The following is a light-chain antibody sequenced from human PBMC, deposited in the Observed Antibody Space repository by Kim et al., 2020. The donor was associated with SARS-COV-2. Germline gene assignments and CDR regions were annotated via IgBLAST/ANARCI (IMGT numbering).Light chain of an antibody. CDR1: QGINNY. J-gene: IGKJ1*01. V-gene: IGKV1-27*01. Sequence: DIQMTQSPSSLSAPVGDGVTITCRASQGINNYLAWYQQKPGKAPKLLIYAATTLQLGVSSRFSGSGSGTDFTLTISDLQPEDVATYYCQKYDTAPWTFGHETKVDIK. CDR3: QKYDTAPWT. CDR2: AAT.